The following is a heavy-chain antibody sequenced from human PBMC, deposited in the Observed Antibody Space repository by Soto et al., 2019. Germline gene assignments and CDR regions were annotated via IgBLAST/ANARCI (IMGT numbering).Heavy chain of an antibody. Sequence: QVQLVQSGAEVRQPASSVKVSCKTSGGTFSSYAISWVRQAPGHGLEWMGGIVPIVDTSTYAQKYQGRVTITADESTTTVYMELSSLQYDDTAVYYCVSVVARPGYPDNWGQGTLVTVSS. CDR3: VSVVARPGYPDN. CDR1: GGTFSSYA. D-gene: IGHD5-12*01. V-gene: IGHV1-69*12. J-gene: IGHJ4*02. CDR2: IVPIVDTS.